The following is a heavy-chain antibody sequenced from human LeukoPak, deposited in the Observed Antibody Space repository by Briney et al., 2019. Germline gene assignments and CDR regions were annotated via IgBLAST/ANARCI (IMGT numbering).Heavy chain of an antibody. CDR1: GYTFTGYY. J-gene: IGHJ5*02. CDR2: INPNSGGT. Sequence: GASVTVSCKASGYTFTGYYMHWVRQAPGQGLEWMGWINPNSGGTNYAQKLQGRVTMTTDTSTSTAYMELRSLRSDDTAVYYCARHKPGIVVVPAAGVSRFDPWGQGTLVTVSS. D-gene: IGHD2-2*01. CDR3: ARHKPGIVVVPAAGVSRFDP. V-gene: IGHV1-2*02.